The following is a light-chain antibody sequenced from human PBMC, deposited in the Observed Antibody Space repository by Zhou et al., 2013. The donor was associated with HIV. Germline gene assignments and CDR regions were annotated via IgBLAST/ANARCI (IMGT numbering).Light chain of an antibody. CDR3: QQGAYWPPTT. J-gene: IGKJ2*01. Sequence: EIVLTQSPATLSLSPGKRATLSCRASQSVSSYLAWYQHKPGQAPRLVIYDASTRATGIPARFSGSGSGTDFTLTISSLEPEDFAVYYCQQGAYWPPTTFGQGTTLEI. CDR1: QSVSSY. V-gene: IGKV3-11*01. CDR2: DAS.